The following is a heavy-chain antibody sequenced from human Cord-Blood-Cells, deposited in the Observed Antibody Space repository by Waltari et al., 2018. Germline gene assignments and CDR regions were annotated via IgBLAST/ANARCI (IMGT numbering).Heavy chain of an antibody. Sequence: QVQLVQSGAEVKKPGASVKVSCKASGSTFTGYYMHWVRQAPGQGLEWMGWINPNSGGTNYAQKFQGRVTMTRDTSISTAYMELSRLRSDDTAVYYCAREATIFGVVIILNAFDIWGQGTMVTVSS. V-gene: IGHV1-2*02. J-gene: IGHJ3*02. CDR2: INPNSGGT. D-gene: IGHD3-3*01. CDR3: AREATIFGVVIILNAFDI. CDR1: GSTFTGYY.